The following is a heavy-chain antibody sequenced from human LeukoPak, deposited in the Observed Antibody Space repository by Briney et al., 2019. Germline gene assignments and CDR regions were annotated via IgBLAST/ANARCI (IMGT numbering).Heavy chain of an antibody. Sequence: GGSLRLSCAASGFTVSSNYMSWVRQAPGKGLEWVSVIYSGGSTYYADSVKGRFTISRDNSKNTLYLQMNSLRAEDTAVYYCATLEGFAPRENPIWGQGTMVTVSS. CDR2: IYSGGST. J-gene: IGHJ3*02. CDR3: ATLEGFAPRENPI. D-gene: IGHD1-1*01. CDR1: GFTVSSNY. V-gene: IGHV3-66*01.